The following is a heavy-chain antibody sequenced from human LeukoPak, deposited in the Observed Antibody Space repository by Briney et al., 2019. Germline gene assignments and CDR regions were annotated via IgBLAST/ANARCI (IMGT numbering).Heavy chain of an antibody. V-gene: IGHV1-58*02. D-gene: IGHD4-23*01. J-gene: IGHJ6*02. CDR3: AAPTSQLPYGMDV. CDR2: IVVGSGST. Sequence: ASVKVSCKASGFTFTSSAMQWVRQARGQRLEWIGWIVVGSGSTNYAQKFQERVTITRDMSTSTAYMELSSLRSEDTAVYYCAAPTSQLPYGMDVWGQGTTVTVSS. CDR1: GFTFTSSA.